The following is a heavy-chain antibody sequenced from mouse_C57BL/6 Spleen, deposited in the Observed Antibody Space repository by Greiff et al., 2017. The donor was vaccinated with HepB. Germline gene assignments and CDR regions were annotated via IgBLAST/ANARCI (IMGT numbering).Heavy chain of an antibody. CDR1: GFSLTSYG. Sequence: QVHVKQSGPGLVQPSQSLSISCTASGFSLTSYGVHWVRQSPGKGLEWLGGMWSGGSTDNNAAIISRQSTSKDDSKSQVFLKMNSLQADDTAIYYCAGDGGYGRYFDYWGQGTTLTVSS. CDR3: AGDGGYGRYFDY. D-gene: IGHD3-1*01. V-gene: IGHV2-2*01. CDR2: MWSGGST. J-gene: IGHJ2*01.